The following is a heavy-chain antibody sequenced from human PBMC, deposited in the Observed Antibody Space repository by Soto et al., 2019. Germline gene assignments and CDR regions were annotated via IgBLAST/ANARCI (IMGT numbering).Heavy chain of an antibody. Sequence: PGGSLRLSCTASGFTFNTYGMAWVRQAPGKGLAWVSAILGTGDRVSYVDSVKGRFTISRDNSKNTLYLQMNSLRADDTAIYYCAKYFNTGTSSTYDCWGQGTLVTVSS. CDR1: GFTFNTYG. D-gene: IGHD1-7*01. CDR3: AKYFNTGTSSTYDC. V-gene: IGHV3-23*01. CDR2: ILGTGDRV. J-gene: IGHJ4*02.